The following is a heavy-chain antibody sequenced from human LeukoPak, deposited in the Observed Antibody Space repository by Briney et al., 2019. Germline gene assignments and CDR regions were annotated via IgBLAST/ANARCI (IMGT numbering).Heavy chain of an antibody. CDR1: GGTFSSYA. Sequence: GSSVKVSCKASGGTFSSYAISWVRQAPGQGLEWMGGIIPIFGTANYAQKFQGRVTITADESTSTAYMELSSLRSEDTAVYYCARVQKLRFLEWLLDYYYMDVWGKGTTVTVSS. CDR3: ARVQKLRFLEWLLDYYYMDV. J-gene: IGHJ6*03. CDR2: IIPIFGTA. D-gene: IGHD3-3*01. V-gene: IGHV1-69*01.